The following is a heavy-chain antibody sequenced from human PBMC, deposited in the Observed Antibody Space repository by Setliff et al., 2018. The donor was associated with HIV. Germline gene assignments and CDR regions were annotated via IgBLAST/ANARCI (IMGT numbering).Heavy chain of an antibody. CDR3: ARVGLYCSGGSCYSSAFDI. D-gene: IGHD2-15*01. CDR1: GGSISSYY. V-gene: IGHV4-4*07. J-gene: IGHJ3*02. CDR2: IYSSGST. Sequence: PSETLSLTCIVSGGSISSYYWSWIRQPAGKGLEWIGRIYSSGSTNYSPSLNSRVTMSVDTSKNQFSLRLSSVTAADTAVYYCARVGLYCSGGSCYSSAFDIWGQGTMVTVSS.